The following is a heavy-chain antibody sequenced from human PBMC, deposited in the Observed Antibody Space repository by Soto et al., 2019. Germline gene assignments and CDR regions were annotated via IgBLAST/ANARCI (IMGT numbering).Heavy chain of an antibody. D-gene: IGHD5-12*01. CDR1: GGSISSGGYY. J-gene: IGHJ5*02. CDR2: IYHSGSP. V-gene: IGHV4-31*02. Sequence: SDTLSLSCTVSGGSISSGGYYWSWIRQHPGKGLEWIGYIYHSGSPYYNPSLKSRVIISEDTSKNQSSLKLSSVTAADTAVYYCASDSVYIGYEHFDPWGPGTLVAVSS. CDR3: ASDSVYIGYEHFDP.